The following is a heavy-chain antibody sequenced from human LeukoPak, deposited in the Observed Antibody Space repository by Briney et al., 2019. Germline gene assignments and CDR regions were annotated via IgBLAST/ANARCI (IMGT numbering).Heavy chain of an antibody. D-gene: IGHD2-21*02. Sequence: PGGSLRLSCAASGFTFNAFGMNWVRQAPGKGLEWVSYIGTTSGAIYYADSVKGRFTISRDSAKNSLYLQMDSLRAEDTAVYYCARGGGADSYSYWGQGTLVTVSS. CDR2: IGTTSGAI. J-gene: IGHJ4*02. V-gene: IGHV3-48*01. CDR3: ARGGGADSYSY. CDR1: GFTFNAFG.